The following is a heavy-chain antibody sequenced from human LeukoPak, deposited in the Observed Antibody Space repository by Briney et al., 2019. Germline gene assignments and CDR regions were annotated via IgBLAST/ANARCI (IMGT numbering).Heavy chain of an antibody. CDR3: ARHSPGHYYYYYYMDV. D-gene: IGHD1-14*01. J-gene: IGHJ6*03. V-gene: IGHV4-39*01. Sequence: SETLSLTCTVSGGSISSSSYYWGWIRQPPGKGLEWIGSIYYSGSTYYNPSLKSRVTISVDTSKNQFSLKLSSVTAADTAVYYRARHSPGHYYYYYYMDVWGKGTTVTISS. CDR1: GGSISSSSYY. CDR2: IYYSGST.